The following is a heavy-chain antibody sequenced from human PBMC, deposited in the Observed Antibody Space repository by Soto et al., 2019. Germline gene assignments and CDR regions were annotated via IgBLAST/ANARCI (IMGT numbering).Heavy chain of an antibody. CDR1: GGSISSYY. Sequence: SETLSLTCTVSGGSISSYYWSWIRQPPGKGLEWIGYIYYSGSTNYNPSLKSRVTISVDTSKNQLSLKLSSVTAADTSVYYCARFRAGGSSFDYWGQGTLVTVSS. CDR2: IYYSGST. J-gene: IGHJ4*02. V-gene: IGHV4-59*08. D-gene: IGHD6-6*01. CDR3: ARFRAGGSSFDY.